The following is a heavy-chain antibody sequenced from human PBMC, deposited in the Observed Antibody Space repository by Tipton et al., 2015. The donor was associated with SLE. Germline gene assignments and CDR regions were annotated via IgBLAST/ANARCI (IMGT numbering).Heavy chain of an antibody. Sequence: GLVKPSQTLSLTCGISGDSVSSNSAAWNWIRQSPSRGLEWLGRTYYRSKWYNDYAISVKSRITINPDTSRNHFSLHLNSVTPEDAAVYYCAREEQLVFQFYSGIDVWGQGTTVTVSS. J-gene: IGHJ6*02. CDR3: AREEQLVFQFYSGIDV. CDR2: TYYRSKWYN. V-gene: IGHV6-1*01. CDR1: GDSVSSNSAA. D-gene: IGHD6-13*01.